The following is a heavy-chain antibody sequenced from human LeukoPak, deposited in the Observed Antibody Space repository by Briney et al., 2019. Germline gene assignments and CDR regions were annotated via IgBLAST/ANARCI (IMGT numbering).Heavy chain of an antibody. CDR1: GFTFSDYY. Sequence: GGSLRPSCAASGFTFSDYYMSWIRQAPGQGLEWVSYISSSSSYRNYADSVRGRFTISRDNAKNSLYLQMNSLRAEDTAVYYCARSIQAAAVDYWGQGTLVTVSS. CDR3: ARSIQAAAVDY. J-gene: IGHJ4*02. D-gene: IGHD6-13*01. V-gene: IGHV3-11*03. CDR2: ISSSSSYR.